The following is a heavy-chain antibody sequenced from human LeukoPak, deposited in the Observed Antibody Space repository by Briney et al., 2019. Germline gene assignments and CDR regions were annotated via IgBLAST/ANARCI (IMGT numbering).Heavy chain of an antibody. CDR2: ISNTGSA. J-gene: IGHJ5*02. CDR3: ARRWGSVRHTDWFDT. V-gene: IGHV4-30-4*01. D-gene: IGHD3-10*01. Sequence: SQTLSLTCTVSGGSISSGDFCWSWIRQPPGKDLEWIAYISNTGSAASHPSLKSRVTISMDTSKNQFFLKLTSVTAADTAVYYCARRWGSVRHTDWFDTWSQGTLVTVSS. CDR1: GGSISSGDFC.